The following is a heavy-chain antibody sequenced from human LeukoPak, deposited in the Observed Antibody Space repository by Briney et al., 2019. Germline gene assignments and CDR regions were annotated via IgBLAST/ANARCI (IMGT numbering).Heavy chain of an antibody. CDR3: ARVAREMATRVSDY. D-gene: IGHD5-24*01. J-gene: IGHJ4*02. Sequence: GGSLRLSCAASGFTFSDYYMSWIRQAPGKGLEWVSYISSSGSTIYYADSVKGRFTISRDNAKNSLYLQMNSLRAEDTAVYYCARVAREMATRVSDYWGQGTLVTVSS. CDR2: ISSSGSTI. V-gene: IGHV3-11*01. CDR1: GFTFSDYY.